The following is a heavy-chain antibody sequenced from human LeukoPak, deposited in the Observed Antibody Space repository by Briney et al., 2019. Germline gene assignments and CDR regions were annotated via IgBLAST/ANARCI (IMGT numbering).Heavy chain of an antibody. Sequence: SETLSLTCTVSGGSISSGSYYWSWIRQPAGKGLEWIGRIYISGSTNYNPSLKSRVTISVDTSKNQFSLKLSSVTAADTAVYYCARAPPYYDFWSGHDWFDPWGQGTLVTVPS. CDR2: IYISGST. V-gene: IGHV4-61*02. CDR1: GGSISSGSYY. J-gene: IGHJ5*02. D-gene: IGHD3-3*01. CDR3: ARAPPYYDFWSGHDWFDP.